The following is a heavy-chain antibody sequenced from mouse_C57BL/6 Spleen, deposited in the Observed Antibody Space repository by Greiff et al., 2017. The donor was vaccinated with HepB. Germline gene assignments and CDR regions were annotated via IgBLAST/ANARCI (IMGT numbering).Heavy chain of an antibody. CDR2: IDPSDSYT. J-gene: IGHJ3*01. CDR1: GYTFTSYW. D-gene: IGHD1-1*01. Sequence: QVQLQQPGAELVKPGASVKLSCKASGYTFTSYWMQWVKQRPGQGLEWIGEIDPSDSYTNYNQKFKGKATLTVDTSSSTAYMQLSSLASEDSAVYDCARSGGGIGSSLAWFAYWGQGTLVTVSA. V-gene: IGHV1-50*01. CDR3: ARSGGGIGSSLAWFAY.